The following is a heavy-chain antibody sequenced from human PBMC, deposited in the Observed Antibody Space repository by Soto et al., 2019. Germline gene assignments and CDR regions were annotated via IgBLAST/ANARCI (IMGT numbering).Heavy chain of an antibody. V-gene: IGHV3-21*01. CDR1: GFTFSSYS. J-gene: IGHJ3*02. D-gene: IGHD4-17*01. CDR2: ISSSSSYI. Sequence: GGSLRLSCAASGFTFSSYSMNWVRQAPGKGLEWVSSISSSSSYIYYADSVKGRFNISRDNAKNSLYLQMNSLRAEDTAVYYCAIYGDYADAFDIWGQGTMVTVS. CDR3: AIYGDYADAFDI.